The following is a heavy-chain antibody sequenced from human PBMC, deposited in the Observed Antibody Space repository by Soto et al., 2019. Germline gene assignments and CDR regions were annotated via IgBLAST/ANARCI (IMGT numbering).Heavy chain of an antibody. CDR3: ARDYDSSGYNYYYYGMDV. J-gene: IGHJ6*02. V-gene: IGHV4-61*01. D-gene: IGHD3-22*01. CDR2: IYYSGST. CDR1: GGSVSSGSYY. Sequence: SDTRSLTWTISGGSVSSGSYYWSWIRQPPGKGLEWIGYIYYSGSTNYNPSLKSRVTISVDTSKNQFSLKLSSVTAADTAVYYCARDYDSSGYNYYYYGMDVWGQGTTVNVSS.